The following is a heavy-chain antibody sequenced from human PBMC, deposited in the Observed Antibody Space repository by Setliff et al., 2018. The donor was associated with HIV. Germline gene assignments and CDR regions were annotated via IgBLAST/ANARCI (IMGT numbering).Heavy chain of an antibody. D-gene: IGHD3-3*01. J-gene: IGHJ6*02. Sequence: GGSLRLSCAASGCTFRDYKFNWVRQAPGRGLEWVSSISIGSGGAIDYADSVQGRFTISRDNSKNSLYLQMNSLRVEDTAVYYCARDYLYYNLYNGSPVYGMDVWGQGTTVTVSS. V-gene: IGHV3-48*03. CDR2: ISIGSGGAI. CDR1: GCTFRDYK. CDR3: ARDYLYYNLYNGSPVYGMDV.